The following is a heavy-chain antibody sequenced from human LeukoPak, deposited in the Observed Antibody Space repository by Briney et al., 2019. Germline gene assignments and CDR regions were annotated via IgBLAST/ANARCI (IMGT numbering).Heavy chain of an antibody. V-gene: IGHV3-30*18. D-gene: IGHD3-3*01. CDR1: GFTFSSYG. CDR2: ISYDGSNR. CDR3: AKDPGKFWSGHDY. J-gene: IGHJ4*02. Sequence: GGSLRLSCAASGFTFSSYGMHWVRQAPGKGLEWVAVISYDGSNRYYADSVKGRFTISRDNSKNTLNLQMNSLRGEDTAVYYCAKDPGKFWSGHDYWGQGTLVTISS.